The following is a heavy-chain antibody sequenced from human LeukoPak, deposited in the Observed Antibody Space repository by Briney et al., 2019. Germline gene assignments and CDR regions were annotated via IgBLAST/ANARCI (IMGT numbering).Heavy chain of an antibody. D-gene: IGHD3-22*01. J-gene: IGHJ4*02. CDR2: ISYDGSNK. V-gene: IGHV3-30*18. CDR3: AKGLPPYDSSGVFDY. CDR1: GFTFSSYG. Sequence: GGSLRLSCAASGFTFSSYGMHWVRQAPGKGLEWVAVISYDGSNKYYADSVKGRFTISRDNSKNTLYLQMNSLRAEDTAVYYCAKGLPPYDSSGVFDYWGQGTLVTVSS.